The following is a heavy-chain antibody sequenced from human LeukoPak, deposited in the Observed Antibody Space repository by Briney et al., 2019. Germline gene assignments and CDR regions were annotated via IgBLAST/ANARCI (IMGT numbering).Heavy chain of an antibody. Sequence: SETLSLTCTVSGGSISSSSYYWGWIRQPPGRGLEWIGSIYYSGSTYYNPSLKSRVTITVDTSKNQFSLKLSSVTAADTAVYYCARHTSGYAALDYWGQGTLVTVSS. D-gene: IGHD5-12*01. CDR2: IYYSGST. V-gene: IGHV4-39*01. CDR1: GGSISSSSYY. CDR3: ARHTSGYAALDY. J-gene: IGHJ4*02.